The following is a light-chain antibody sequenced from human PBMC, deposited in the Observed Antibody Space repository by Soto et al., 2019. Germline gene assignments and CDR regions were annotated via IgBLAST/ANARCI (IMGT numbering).Light chain of an antibody. V-gene: IGKV1-5*03. J-gene: IGKJ2*01. CDR2: KAS. CDR3: QQYNSPYT. CDR1: QTISSW. Sequence: IQMTQSPSTLSASVGDRVTITCRASQTISSWLAWYQQKPGKAPKLLIYKASSLESGVPSRFSGSGSGTEFTLTISSLQPDDFATYYGQQYNSPYTFGQGTKLEIK.